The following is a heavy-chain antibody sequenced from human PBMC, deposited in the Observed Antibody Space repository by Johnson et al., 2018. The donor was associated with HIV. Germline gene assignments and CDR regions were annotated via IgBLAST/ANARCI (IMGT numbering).Heavy chain of an antibody. CDR3: ARALGLEVCAFDI. CDR1: GFTVSSNY. D-gene: IGHD2-8*01. V-gene: IGHV3-30*03. Sequence: QMQLVESGGGLIQPGGSLRLSCAASGFTVSSNYMSWVRQAPGKGLEWVAVISYDGSNKYYADSVKGRFTISRDNSKNTLYLQMNSLRAEDTAVYYCARALGLEVCAFDIWGQGTMVTVSS. CDR2: ISYDGSNK. J-gene: IGHJ3*02.